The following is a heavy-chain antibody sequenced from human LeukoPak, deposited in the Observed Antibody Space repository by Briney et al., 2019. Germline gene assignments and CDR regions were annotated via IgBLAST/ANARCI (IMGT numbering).Heavy chain of an antibody. D-gene: IGHD4-17*01. CDR1: GFTFSSYA. CDR3: AKRQSVSPVTIKTFDY. Sequence: GGSLRLSCAASGFTFSSYAMSWVRQAPGKGLEWVSAISGSGGSTYYADSVKGRFTIFRDNSKNTLYLQMNSLRAEDTAVYYCAKRQSVSPVTIKTFDYWGQGTLVTVSS. CDR2: ISGSGGST. J-gene: IGHJ4*02. V-gene: IGHV3-23*01.